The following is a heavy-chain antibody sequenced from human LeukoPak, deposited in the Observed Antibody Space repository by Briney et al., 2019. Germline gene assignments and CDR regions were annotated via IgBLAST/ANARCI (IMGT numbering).Heavy chain of an antibody. CDR1: GGSISSSSYY. Sequence: PSETLSLTCTVSGGSISSSSYYWGWIRQPPGKGLEWIGSIYYSGSTYYNPSLKSRVTISVDTSKNQFSLKLNSVTAADTAVYYCVRHPNYYYYYMDVWGKGTTVTISS. CDR3: VRHPNYYYYYMDV. J-gene: IGHJ6*03. CDR2: IYYSGST. V-gene: IGHV4-39*01.